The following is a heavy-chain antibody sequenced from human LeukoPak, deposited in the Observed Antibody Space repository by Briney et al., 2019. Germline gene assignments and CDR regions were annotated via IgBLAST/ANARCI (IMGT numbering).Heavy chain of an antibody. CDR1: GFTFSSYA. V-gene: IGHV3-23*01. Sequence: GGSLRLSCAASGFTFSSYAMHWARQAPGKGLEWVSAISGSGGSTYYADSVKGRFTISRDNSKNTLYLQMNSLRAEDTAVYYCAKVLILRYFDYWGQGTLVTVSS. CDR3: AKVLILRYFDY. CDR2: ISGSGGST. D-gene: IGHD3-9*01. J-gene: IGHJ4*02.